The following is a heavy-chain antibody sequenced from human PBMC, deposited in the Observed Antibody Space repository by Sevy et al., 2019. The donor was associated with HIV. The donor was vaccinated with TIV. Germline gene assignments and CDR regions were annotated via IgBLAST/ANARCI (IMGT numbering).Heavy chain of an antibody. CDR2: IIPISATA. CDR1: GGTFSSYA. J-gene: IGHJ3*02. V-gene: IGHV1-69*13. Sequence: ASVNVSCKAFGGTFSSYAISWVRQAPGQGLEWMGGIIPISATANYAQKFQGTVTITADESTSTAYMEMSGLRSEDTAVYYCASTDYYDSDGYYLYAFDIWGQGTMVTVSS. D-gene: IGHD3-22*01. CDR3: ASTDYYDSDGYYLYAFDI.